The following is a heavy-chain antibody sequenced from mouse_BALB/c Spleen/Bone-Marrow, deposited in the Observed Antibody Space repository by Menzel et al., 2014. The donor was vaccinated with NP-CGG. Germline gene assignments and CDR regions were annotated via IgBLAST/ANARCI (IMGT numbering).Heavy chain of an antibody. CDR1: GFDFSRYW. CDR3: SRLNYYGNLFV. CDR2: INPESSTV. D-gene: IGHD1-1*01. J-gene: IGHJ1*01. Sequence: EVHLVESGGGLVQPGGSLKLSCAASGFDFSRYWMSWVRQAPGKGLEWIGEINPESSTVNYTPPLKDKFIISRDNAKNTLYLQMSKVRSEDTALYYCSRLNYYGNLFVWGAGTTVTVSS. V-gene: IGHV4-1*02.